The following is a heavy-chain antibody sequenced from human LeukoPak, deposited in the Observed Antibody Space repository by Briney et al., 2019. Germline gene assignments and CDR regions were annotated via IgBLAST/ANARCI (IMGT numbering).Heavy chain of an antibody. V-gene: IGHV1-2*02. J-gene: IGHJ2*01. Sequence: VATVKVSCKASGYTFTGYHMHWVRQAPGQGLEWMGWINPNSGGTNYAQKFQGRVTMTRDTSISTAYMELSNLRSDDTAVYYCARGSIAVHRYFDLWGRGTLVTLSS. D-gene: IGHD6-6*01. CDR2: INPNSGGT. CDR1: GYTFTGYH. CDR3: ARGSIAVHRYFDL.